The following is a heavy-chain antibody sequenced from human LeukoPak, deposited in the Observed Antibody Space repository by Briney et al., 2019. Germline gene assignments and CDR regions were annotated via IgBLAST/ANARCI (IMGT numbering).Heavy chain of an antibody. CDR3: ARVSGQDILTGSYDY. CDR2: ISSSGSTI. J-gene: IGHJ4*02. CDR1: GFTFSSYE. Sequence: GGSLRLSCAASGFTFSSYEMNWVRQAPGKGLEWVSYISSSGSTIYYADSVKGRFTISRDNAKNSLYLQMNSLRAEDTAVYYCARVSGQDILTGSYDYWGRGTLVTVSS. D-gene: IGHD3-9*01. V-gene: IGHV3-48*03.